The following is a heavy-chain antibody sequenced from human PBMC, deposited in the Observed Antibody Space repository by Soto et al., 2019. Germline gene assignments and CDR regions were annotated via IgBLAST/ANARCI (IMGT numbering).Heavy chain of an antibody. Sequence: EVQLLESGGGLVQPGGSLRLSCAASGFTFTNYAMSWVRQPPGKGLEWVSGISSSGDIPYYADSVKGRFTISRDQSKKTVYLQMNSLRAEDTALYYCAKVNSIVGDGDHDYWGQGTLVSVSS. CDR2: ISSSGDIP. D-gene: IGHD4-17*01. CDR3: AKVNSIVGDGDHDY. V-gene: IGHV3-23*01. CDR1: GFTFTNYA. J-gene: IGHJ4*02.